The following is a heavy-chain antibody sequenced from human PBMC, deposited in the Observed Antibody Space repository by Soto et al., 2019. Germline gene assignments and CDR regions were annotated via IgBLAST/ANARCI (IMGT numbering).Heavy chain of an antibody. V-gene: IGHV3-30-3*01. D-gene: IGHD3-9*01. CDR1: GFTFTSYA. CDR3: ARVLGSNWLFGY. CDR2: IAHDGGNK. J-gene: IGHJ4*02. Sequence: LRLSCAACGFTFTSYAMHWARQAPGKGLEWVAIIAHDGGNKYYADSVKGRFTISRDNSRDTLYLQMNSLRAEDTALYFCARVLGSNWLFGYWGQGSLVTGSS.